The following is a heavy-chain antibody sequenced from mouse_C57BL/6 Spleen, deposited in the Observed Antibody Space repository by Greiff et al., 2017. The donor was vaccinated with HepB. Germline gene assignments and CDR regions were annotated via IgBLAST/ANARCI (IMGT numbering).Heavy chain of an antibody. V-gene: IGHV1-26*01. CDR2: INPNNGGT. D-gene: IGHD4-1*01. Sequence: EVQLQQSGPELVKPGASVKISCKASGYTFTDYYMNWVKQSHGKSLEWIGDINPNNGGTSYNQKFKGKATLTVDKSSSTAYMELRSLTSEDSAVYYCARTGTSYWGQGTTLTVSS. J-gene: IGHJ2*01. CDR3: ARTGTSY. CDR1: GYTFTDYY.